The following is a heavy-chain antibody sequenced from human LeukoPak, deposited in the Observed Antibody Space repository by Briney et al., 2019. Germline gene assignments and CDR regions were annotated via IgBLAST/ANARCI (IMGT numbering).Heavy chain of an antibody. D-gene: IGHD4-17*01. V-gene: IGHV3-23*01. J-gene: IGHJ1*01. CDR1: GFTFSSYA. Sequence: GGSLTLSCAVSGFTFSSYAMTWVRQAPGRGLEWVSSIRGSGGGTDYADSVRGRFTISRDNSKNTLYLQMNSLRAEDTAIYYCSRDPNGDYVGAFDFQRSSQGTLVTVSS. CDR2: IRGSGGGT. CDR3: SRDPNGDYVGAFDFQR.